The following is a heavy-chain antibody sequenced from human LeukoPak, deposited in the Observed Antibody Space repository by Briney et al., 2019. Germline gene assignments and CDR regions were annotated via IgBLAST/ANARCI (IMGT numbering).Heavy chain of an antibody. V-gene: IGHV1-2*02. J-gene: IGHJ6*02. Sequence: ASVKVSCKASGYTFTGYYMHWVRQAPGQGLEWMGWINPNSGGTNYAQKLQGRVTMTRDTSISTAYMELSRLRSDDTAVYYCARIAIVEVYYYYGMDVWGQGTAVTVSS. CDR3: ARIAIVEVYYYYGMDV. D-gene: IGHD2-21*01. CDR1: GYTFTGYY. CDR2: INPNSGGT.